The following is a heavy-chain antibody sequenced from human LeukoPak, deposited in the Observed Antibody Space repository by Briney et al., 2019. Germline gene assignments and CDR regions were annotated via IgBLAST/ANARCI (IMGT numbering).Heavy chain of an antibody. CDR1: GFTFDDYG. V-gene: IGHV3-20*04. CDR2: INWNGGST. Sequence: TGGSLRLSCAASGFTFDDYGMSWVRQAPGKGLEWVSGINWNGGSTGYADSVKGRFTISRDNAKNSLYLQMNSLRAEDTALYYCAGVGYSGYDLNYWGQGTLVTVSS. J-gene: IGHJ4*02. D-gene: IGHD5-12*01. CDR3: AGVGYSGYDLNY.